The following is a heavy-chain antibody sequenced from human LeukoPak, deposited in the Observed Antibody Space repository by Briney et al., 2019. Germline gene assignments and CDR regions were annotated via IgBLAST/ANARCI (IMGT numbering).Heavy chain of an antibody. Sequence: GGSLRLSCAASGFTFSSYSMNWVRQAPGKGLEWVSYISLSSSTIYYADSVKGRLTISRDNAKNSLYLQMNSLRDEDTAVYYCASMLTGSFDSWGQGTLVSVSS. V-gene: IGHV3-48*02. CDR2: ISLSSSTI. D-gene: IGHD7-27*01. CDR1: GFTFSSYS. CDR3: ASMLTGSFDS. J-gene: IGHJ4*02.